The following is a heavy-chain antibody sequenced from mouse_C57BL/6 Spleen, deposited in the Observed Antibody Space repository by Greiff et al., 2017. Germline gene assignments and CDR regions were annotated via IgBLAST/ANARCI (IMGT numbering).Heavy chain of an antibody. J-gene: IGHJ2*01. CDR3: ARNYYGSSRDLFDY. CDR2: INPNYGTT. D-gene: IGHD1-1*01. CDR1: GYSFTDYY. V-gene: IGHV1-39*01. Sequence: EVQLQESGPELVKPGASVKISCKASGYSFTDYYMNWVKQSNGKSLEWIGVINPNYGTTSYNQKFKGKATLTVDQSSSTAYMQLNCLTSTDSAVSYFARNYYGSSRDLFDYWGQGTTLTVSS.